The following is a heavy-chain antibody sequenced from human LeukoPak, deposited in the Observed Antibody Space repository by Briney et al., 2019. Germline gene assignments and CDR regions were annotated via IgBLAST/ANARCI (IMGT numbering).Heavy chain of an antibody. V-gene: IGHV4-59*01. J-gene: IGHJ3*02. CDR2: IYYSGNT. CDR3: ARGPSHGGFDI. D-gene: IGHD4-23*01. Sequence: PSETLSLTCTVSGDSISRYYWSWIRQPPGKGLEWIGDIYYSGNTDYNPSLKSRVTISLDTSRTQFSLKLSSVTAADTAVYYCARGPSHGGFDIWSQGTMVTVSS. CDR1: GDSISRYY.